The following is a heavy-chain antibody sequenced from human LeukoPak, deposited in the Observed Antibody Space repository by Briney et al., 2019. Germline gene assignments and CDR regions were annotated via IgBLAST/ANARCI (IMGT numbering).Heavy chain of an antibody. CDR2: IYTSGST. CDR3: ARHRYGGNWFDP. J-gene: IGHJ5*02. V-gene: IGHV4-4*09. Sequence: PSETLSLTCTVYGGSISSYYWSWIRQPPGKGLEWIGYIYTSGSTNYNPSLKSRVTISVDTSKNQFSLKLSSVTAADTAVYYCARHRYGGNWFDPWGQGTLVTVSS. CDR1: GGSISSYY. D-gene: IGHD3-10*01.